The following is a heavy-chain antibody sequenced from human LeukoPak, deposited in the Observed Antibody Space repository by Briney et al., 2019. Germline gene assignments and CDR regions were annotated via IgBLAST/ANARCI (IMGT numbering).Heavy chain of an antibody. Sequence: SETLSLTCTVSDHSISDYYRGWIRQPPGKGLEWIGYFHNSGTSTYNPSLKSRVTISADTSKNQFSLKLNSLTTADTAVYYCTRGAGWLIDYWGQGILVTVSS. CDR1: DHSISDYY. V-gene: IGHV4-59*01. CDR3: TRGAGWLIDY. J-gene: IGHJ4*02. CDR2: FHNSGTS. D-gene: IGHD3-16*01.